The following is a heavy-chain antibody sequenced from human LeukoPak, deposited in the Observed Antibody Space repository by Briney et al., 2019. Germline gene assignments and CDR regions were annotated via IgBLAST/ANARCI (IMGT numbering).Heavy chain of an antibody. CDR1: GGTFSGNY. J-gene: IGHJ5*02. CDR3: AREGMAVAWFDP. Sequence: SETLSLTCAVYGGTFSGNYWSWIRQPPGKGLEWIGEINHSGGNKYNPSLRSPVTISVDTSQNQFSLKLSSVTPADTAVYYCAREGMAVAWFDPWGQGTLVTVSS. D-gene: IGHD6-19*01. V-gene: IGHV4-34*01. CDR2: INHSGGN.